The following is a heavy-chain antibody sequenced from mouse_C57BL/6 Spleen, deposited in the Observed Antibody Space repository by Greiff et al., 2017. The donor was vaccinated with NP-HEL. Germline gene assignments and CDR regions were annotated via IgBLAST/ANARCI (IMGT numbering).Heavy chain of an antibody. CDR3: AREITTVVANWYFDV. CDR1: GYSITSGYY. J-gene: IGHJ1*03. CDR2: ISYDGSN. D-gene: IGHD1-1*01. Sequence: EESGPGLVKPSQSLSLTCSVTGYSITSGYYWNWIRQFPGNKLEWMGYISYDGSNNYNPSLKNRISITRDTSKNQFFLKLNSVTTEDTATYYCAREITTVVANWYFDVWGTGTTVTVSS. V-gene: IGHV3-6*01.